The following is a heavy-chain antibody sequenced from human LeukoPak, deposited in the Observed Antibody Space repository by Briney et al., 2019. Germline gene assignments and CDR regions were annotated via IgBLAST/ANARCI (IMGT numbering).Heavy chain of an antibody. D-gene: IGHD2-15*01. CDR2: VFFSGNT. CDR1: GGSISSYY. Sequence: SETLSLTCTVSGGSISSYYWSWIRHPPGKGLEWIGSVFFSGNTYSSPSLKGRISNSVDTSNNQFSLKLNSVTAADTAVYYCARDPSRSCSGGYCYSIWGQGTLVAVAS. CDR3: ARDPSRSCSGGYCYSI. V-gene: IGHV4-4*07. J-gene: IGHJ4*02.